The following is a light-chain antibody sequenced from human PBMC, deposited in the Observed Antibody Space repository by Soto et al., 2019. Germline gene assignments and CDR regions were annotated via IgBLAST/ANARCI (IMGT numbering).Light chain of an antibody. CDR2: DAS. V-gene: IGKV3-15*01. CDR1: QSVSSK. Sequence: EIVMTQSPATLSVSPGERATLSCRASQSVSSKLAWYQQKPGQAPRLFISDASTRATGIPARFSGSGSGTEFLLTISGLQSEDFAVYYCQQYNTWPPTFGQGTRLEIK. J-gene: IGKJ5*01. CDR3: QQYNTWPPT.